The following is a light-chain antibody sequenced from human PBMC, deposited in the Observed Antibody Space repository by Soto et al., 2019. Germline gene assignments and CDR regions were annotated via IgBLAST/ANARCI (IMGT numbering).Light chain of an antibody. J-gene: IGKJ5*01. V-gene: IGKV3D-20*02. Sequence: EIVLTQSPDTLSLSPGERATLSCRASQSVSSSYLAWYQQKPGQAPRLLIYGASSRATGIPDRFSGSGSGTDFTLTISSLEPEDSAVYYCQQRHMWPITFGQGTRLEI. CDR3: QQRHMWPIT. CDR2: GAS. CDR1: QSVSSSY.